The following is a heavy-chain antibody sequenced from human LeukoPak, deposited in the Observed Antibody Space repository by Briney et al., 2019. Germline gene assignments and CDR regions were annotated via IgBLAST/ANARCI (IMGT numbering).Heavy chain of an antibody. Sequence: GESLKISCKGSGYSFTSYWIGWVRQMPGKGLEWMGIIHPGDSDTRYSPSLQGQVTISVDKSMSTAYLQWSSLKASDTAMYYCARHEGYCSSTSYYIYFQDWGQGTLVTVSS. V-gene: IGHV5-51*01. D-gene: IGHD2-2*02. CDR3: ARHEGYCSSTSYYIYFQD. J-gene: IGHJ1*01. CDR1: GYSFTSYW. CDR2: IHPGDSDT.